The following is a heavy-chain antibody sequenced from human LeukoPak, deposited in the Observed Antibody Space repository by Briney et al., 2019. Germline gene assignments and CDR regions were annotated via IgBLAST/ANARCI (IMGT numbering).Heavy chain of an antibody. D-gene: IGHD4-17*01. V-gene: IGHV3-21*01. CDR3: ARITVTTSLSWFDP. J-gene: IGHJ5*02. Sequence: GGSLRLSCAASGFTFSSYSMDWVRQAPGKGLEWVSSISSSSSYIYYADSVKGRFAISRDNAKNSLYLQMNSLRAEDTAVYYCARITVTTSLSWFDPWGQGTLVTVSS. CDR1: GFTFSSYS. CDR2: ISSSSSYI.